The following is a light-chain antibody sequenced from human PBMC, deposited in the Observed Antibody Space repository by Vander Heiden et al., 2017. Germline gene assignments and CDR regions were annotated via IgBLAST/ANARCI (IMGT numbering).Light chain of an antibody. V-gene: IGLV1-44*01. CDR3: SAWDNSLNAWV. CDR1: SSNIGSRT. CDR2: SNN. Sequence: QSVLTQPPSASGTPGQRVTIACSRSSSNIGSRTVNWYQQMPGTAPKLLIYSNNERPSGVPDRISASKSGNSASLAVSGLQSEDEADYYCSAWDNSLNAWVFGGGTKLTVL. J-gene: IGLJ3*02.